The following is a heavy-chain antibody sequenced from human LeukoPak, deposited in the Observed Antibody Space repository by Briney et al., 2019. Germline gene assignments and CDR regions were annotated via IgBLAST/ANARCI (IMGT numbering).Heavy chain of an antibody. CDR1: GFTFSSYS. Sequence: GGSLRLSCAASGFTFSSYSMNWVHQAPGKGLEWVSYISSSSSTIYYADSVKGRFTISRDNAKNSLYLQMNSLRAEDTAVYYCARDQLGIVDYWGQGTLVTVSS. CDR2: ISSSSSTI. J-gene: IGHJ4*02. D-gene: IGHD7-27*01. CDR3: ARDQLGIVDY. V-gene: IGHV3-48*04.